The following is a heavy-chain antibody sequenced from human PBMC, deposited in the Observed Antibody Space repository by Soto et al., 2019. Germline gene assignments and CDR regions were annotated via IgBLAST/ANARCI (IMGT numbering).Heavy chain of an antibody. CDR2: IYSGGST. Sequence: EVQLVESEGGLVQPGGSLRLSCAASGFTVSSNYMSWVRQAPGKGLEWVSVIYSGGSTYYADSVKGRFTISRDNSKNTLYLQMNSLRAEDTAVYYCARDQLWFGRNSDYWGQGTLVTVSS. V-gene: IGHV3-66*01. D-gene: IGHD3-10*01. CDR1: GFTVSSNY. CDR3: ARDQLWFGRNSDY. J-gene: IGHJ4*02.